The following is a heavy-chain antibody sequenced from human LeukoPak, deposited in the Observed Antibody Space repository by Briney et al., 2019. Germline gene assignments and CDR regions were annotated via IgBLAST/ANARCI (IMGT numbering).Heavy chain of an antibody. CDR2: ISSDGSIT. J-gene: IGHJ4*02. Sequence: GGSLRLSCAASGFTFSTYWMHWVRQAPGKGLVWVSRISSDGSITSYADSVKGRFTISRDNAKNTLYLQMNSLRAEDTAVYYCAREYYYDSSGYHFDYWGQGTLVTVSS. CDR1: GFTFSTYW. D-gene: IGHD3-22*01. CDR3: AREYYYDSSGYHFDY. V-gene: IGHV3-74*01.